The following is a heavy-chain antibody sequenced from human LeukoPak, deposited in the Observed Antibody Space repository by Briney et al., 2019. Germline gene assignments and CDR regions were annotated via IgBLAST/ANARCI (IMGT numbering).Heavy chain of an antibody. CDR1: GFTFSSYW. Sequence: AGGSLRLSCAASGFTFSSYWMSWVRQAPGKGLEWVSGMSGSNPTTYYADSVKDRFTISRGNSKNTLYLQINSLRAEDTAVYYCARNRGSSWNYYMDVWGKGTTVTVSS. CDR2: MSGSNPTT. J-gene: IGHJ6*03. CDR3: ARNRGSSWNYYMDV. V-gene: IGHV3-23*01. D-gene: IGHD6-6*01.